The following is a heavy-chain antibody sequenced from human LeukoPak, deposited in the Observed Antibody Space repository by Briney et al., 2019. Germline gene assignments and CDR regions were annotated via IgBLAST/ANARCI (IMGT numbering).Heavy chain of an antibody. V-gene: IGHV3-23*01. CDR2: LRSNGDTA. CDR1: GFTFSSFA. Sequence: GGSLSLSCAASGFTFSSFAMTWVRQAPGRGLEWVSTLRSNGDTAYNADSVKGRFTISRDNSKNTVYLQMNILRGEDTAIYYCARGQELDDGVFDSWGQGTLVTVSA. D-gene: IGHD1-1*01. CDR3: ARGQELDDGVFDS. J-gene: IGHJ4*02.